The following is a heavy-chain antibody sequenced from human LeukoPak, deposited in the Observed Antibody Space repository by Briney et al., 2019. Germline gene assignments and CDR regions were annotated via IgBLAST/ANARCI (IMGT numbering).Heavy chain of an antibody. Sequence: GASVKVSCKASGYTFTSYDINWVRQAPGQGLEWMGWMNPNSANTGYAQKFQGRVTMTRNTSISTAYMELSSLKASDTAMYYCARHRRGDYARLNAFDIWGQGTMVTVSS. CDR1: GYTFTSYD. J-gene: IGHJ3*02. CDR3: ARHRRGDYARLNAFDI. D-gene: IGHD4-17*01. CDR2: MNPNSANT. V-gene: IGHV1-8*01.